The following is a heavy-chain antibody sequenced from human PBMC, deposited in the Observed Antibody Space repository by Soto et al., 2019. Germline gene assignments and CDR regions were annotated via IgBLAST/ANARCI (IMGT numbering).Heavy chain of an antibody. Sequence: GGSLRLSCAASGFTFSGSAMHWVRQASGKGLEWVGRIRSKANSYATAYAASVKGRFTISRDDSKNTAYLQMNSLKTEDTAVYYCTRHSLGPGNRYAFDIWGQGTTVTGSS. CDR2: IRSKANSYAT. CDR3: TRHSLGPGNRYAFDI. CDR1: GFTFSGSA. D-gene: IGHD1-1*01. J-gene: IGHJ3*02. V-gene: IGHV3-73*01.